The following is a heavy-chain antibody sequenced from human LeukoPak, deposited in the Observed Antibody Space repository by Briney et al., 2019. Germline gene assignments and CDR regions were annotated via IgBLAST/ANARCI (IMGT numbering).Heavy chain of an antibody. Sequence: PGGSLRLSCAASGFTFSRYAMSWVRQAPGKGLEWVSAISGSGGSTYYADSVKGRFTISRDNSKNTLYLQMNSLRAEDTAVYYCAKVRWDVVVPAASFDYWGQGTLVTVSS. J-gene: IGHJ4*02. V-gene: IGHV3-23*01. CDR3: AKVRWDVVVPAASFDY. CDR2: ISGSGGST. CDR1: GFTFSRYA. D-gene: IGHD2-2*01.